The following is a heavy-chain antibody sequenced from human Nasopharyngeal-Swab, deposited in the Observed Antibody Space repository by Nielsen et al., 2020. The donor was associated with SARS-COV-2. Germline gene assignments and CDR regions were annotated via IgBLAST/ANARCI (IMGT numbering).Heavy chain of an antibody. D-gene: IGHD6-19*01. CDR2: ISSSSTI. CDR3: ATSSSGVIDGPLDY. CDR1: GFTFSSYS. V-gene: IGHV3-48*04. J-gene: IGHJ4*02. Sequence: GGSLRLSCAASGFTFSSYSMNWVRQAPGKGLEWVSYISSSSTIYYADSVKGRFTISRDNAKNSLYLQMNSLRAEDTAVYYCATSSSGVIDGPLDYWGQGTLVTVSS.